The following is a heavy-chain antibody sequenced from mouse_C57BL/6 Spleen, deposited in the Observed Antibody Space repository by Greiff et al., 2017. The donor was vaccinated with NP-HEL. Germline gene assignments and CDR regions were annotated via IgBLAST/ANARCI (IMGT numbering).Heavy chain of an antibody. CDR3: ARVTTVVPSYWYFDV. V-gene: IGHV1-72*01. J-gene: IGHJ1*03. CDR1: GYTFTSYW. D-gene: IGHD1-1*01. Sequence: QVQLQQPGAELVKPGASVKLSCKASGYTFTSYWMHWVKQRPGRGLEWIGRIDPNSGGTKYNEKFKSKATLTVDKPSSTAYMQLSSLTSEDSAVHYCARVTTVVPSYWYFDVWGTGTTVTVSS. CDR2: IDPNSGGT.